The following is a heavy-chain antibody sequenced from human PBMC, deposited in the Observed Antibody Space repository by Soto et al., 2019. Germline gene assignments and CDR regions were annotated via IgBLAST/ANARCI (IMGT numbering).Heavy chain of an antibody. J-gene: IGHJ4*02. Sequence: ASVSVFCKSSGYPFTSYYMHEVREAPGKGLECMVIINASSCSTSYAQKFQGRVTMTRDTSPSTVYMELSSLSSADSAVAYCAGGVLRTIGGYWGQGTLVTVSS. CDR2: INASSCST. V-gene: IGHV1-46*01. CDR1: GYPFTSYY. D-gene: IGHD1-26*01. CDR3: AGGVLRTIGGY.